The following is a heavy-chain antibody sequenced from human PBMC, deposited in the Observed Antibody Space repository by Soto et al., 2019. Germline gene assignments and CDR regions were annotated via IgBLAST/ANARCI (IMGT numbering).Heavy chain of an antibody. Sequence: QVQLVESGGGVVQPGRSLRLSCAASGFTFSNYGMHWVRQASGKGLEWVAIISYDGSKTYFADSVKGRFTISRDNSKQTLYLQLNSLRPEDTAVYSCAKSGFCNSTICYSFDSWGQGTQVTVSS. CDR1: GFTFSNYG. J-gene: IGHJ5*01. CDR2: ISYDGSKT. D-gene: IGHD2-2*01. V-gene: IGHV3-30*18. CDR3: AKSGFCNSTICYSFDS.